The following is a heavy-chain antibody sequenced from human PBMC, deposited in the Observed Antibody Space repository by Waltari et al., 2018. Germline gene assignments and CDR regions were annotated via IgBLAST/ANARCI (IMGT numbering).Heavy chain of an antibody. J-gene: IGHJ4*02. CDR1: GFTFRNAW. D-gene: IGHD3-22*01. CDR3: TTAIYDSSGYHDY. V-gene: IGHV3-15*01. Sequence: EVQLVESGGGLVKPGGSLRLSCAASGFTFRNAWMSWVRQAPGKGLELVGRIKSKTDGGTTDYAAPVKGRFTISRDDSKNTLYLQMNSLKTEDTAVYYCTTAIYDSSGYHDYWGQGTLVTVSS. CDR2: IKSKTDGGTT.